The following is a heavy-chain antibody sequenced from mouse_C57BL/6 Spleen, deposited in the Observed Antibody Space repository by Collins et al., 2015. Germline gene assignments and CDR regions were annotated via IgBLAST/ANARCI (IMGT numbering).Heavy chain of an antibody. V-gene: IGHV1-59*01. Sequence: QVQLQQPGAELVRPGTSVKLSCKASGYTFTSYWTHWVKQRPGQGLEWIGVIDPSDSYTNYNQKFKGKATLTVDTSSSTAYMQLSSLTSEDSAVYYCASQAYYYGSRAMDYWGQGTSVTVSS. CDR2: IDPSDSYT. J-gene: IGHJ4*01. CDR1: GYTFTSYW. CDR3: ASQAYYYGSRAMDY. D-gene: IGHD1-1*01.